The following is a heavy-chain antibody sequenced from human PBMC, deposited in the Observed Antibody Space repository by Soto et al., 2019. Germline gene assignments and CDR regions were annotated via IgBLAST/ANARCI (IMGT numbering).Heavy chain of an antibody. Sequence: ASVKVSCKASGGSFSSYTISWVRQAPGQGLEWMGGIIPIFGTANYAQKFQGRVTITADKSTSTAYMELSSLRSEDTAVYYCARDPNIRAAAGPIVDYWGQGTLVTVSS. CDR2: IIPIFGTA. CDR1: GGSFSSYT. J-gene: IGHJ4*02. D-gene: IGHD6-13*01. V-gene: IGHV1-69*06. CDR3: ARDPNIRAAAGPIVDY.